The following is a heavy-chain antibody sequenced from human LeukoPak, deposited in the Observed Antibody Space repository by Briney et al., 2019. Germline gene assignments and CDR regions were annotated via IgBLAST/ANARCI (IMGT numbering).Heavy chain of an antibody. D-gene: IGHD5-18*01. V-gene: IGHV4-59*01. J-gene: IGHJ4*02. CDR1: GGSISSYY. CDR3: ARDQGYSYGLFDY. Sequence: PSETLSLTCTVSGGSISSYYWSWIRQPPAKGLEWIGYIYYSGSTNYNPSLKSRVTISVDTSKNQFSLKLSSVTAADTAVYYCARDQGYSYGLFDYWGQGTLVTVSS. CDR2: IYYSGST.